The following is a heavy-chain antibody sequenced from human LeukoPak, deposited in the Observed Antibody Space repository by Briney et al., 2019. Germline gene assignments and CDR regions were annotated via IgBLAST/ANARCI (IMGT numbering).Heavy chain of an antibody. J-gene: IGHJ1*01. CDR2: ISSSSSYI. CDR1: GFTFSSYS. Sequence: TGGSLRLSCAASGFTFSSYSMNWVRQAPGKGLEWVSSISSSSSYIYYADSVKGRFTISRDNAKNSLYLQMNSLRAEDTAVYYCARDVYCSGGSCYSPEYFQHWGQGTLVTVSS. V-gene: IGHV3-21*01. D-gene: IGHD2-15*01. CDR3: ARDVYCSGGSCYSPEYFQH.